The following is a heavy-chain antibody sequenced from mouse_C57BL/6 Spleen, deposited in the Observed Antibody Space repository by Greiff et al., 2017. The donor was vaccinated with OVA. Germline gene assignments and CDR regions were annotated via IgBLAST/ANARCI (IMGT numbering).Heavy chain of an antibody. Sequence: VQLQESGAELARPGASVKLSCKASGYTFTSYGISWVKQRPGQGLEWIGEIYPRSGNTYYNEKFKGKATLTVDKSSSTAYMELLSRTSEDSAGYFCAREGLGNYPCDYWGQGTTLTVSS. J-gene: IGHJ2*01. CDR1: GYTFTSYG. D-gene: IGHD2-1*01. CDR3: AREGLGNYPCDY. CDR2: IYPRSGNT. V-gene: IGHV1-81*01.